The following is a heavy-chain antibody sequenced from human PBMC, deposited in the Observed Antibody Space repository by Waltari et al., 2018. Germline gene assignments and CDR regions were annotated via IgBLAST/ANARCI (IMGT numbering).Heavy chain of an antibody. Sequence: LQLQESGPGLVKPSEILSLTCTVSYDPPKKANYYWGWIRQPPGKGREWIGAVFYSGNTYSSPSLESRISISVDTSKTQFSLNVTSVTAADTAVYFCARGDTPMAAFDFWGQGTLVTVSS. CDR2: VFYSGNT. V-gene: IGHV4-39*01. J-gene: IGHJ4*02. CDR1: YDPPKKANYY. D-gene: IGHD5-18*01. CDR3: ARGDTPMAAFDF.